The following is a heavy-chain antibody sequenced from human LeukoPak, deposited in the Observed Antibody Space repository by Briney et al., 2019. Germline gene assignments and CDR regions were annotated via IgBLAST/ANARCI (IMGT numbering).Heavy chain of an antibody. V-gene: IGHV4-34*01. Sequence: SETLSLTCAVYGGSFSGYCWSWIRQPPGKGLEWIGEINHSGSTNYNPSLKSRVTISVDTSKNQFSLKLNSVTAADTAVYYCARHGTTVTTPYDYWGQGTLVTVSS. CDR2: INHSGST. CDR3: ARHGTTVTTPYDY. J-gene: IGHJ4*02. D-gene: IGHD4-17*01. CDR1: GGSFSGYC.